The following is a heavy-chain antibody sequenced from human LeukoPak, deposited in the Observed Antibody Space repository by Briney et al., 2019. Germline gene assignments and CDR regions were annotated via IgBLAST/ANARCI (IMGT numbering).Heavy chain of an antibody. Sequence: PSETLSLTCAVSGGSISSGGDSWSWIRQPPGKGLEWIGYIYHSGSTYYNPSLKSRVTISVDRSKNQFSLKLSSVTAADTAVYYCARGTLGYDYWGQGTLVTVSS. CDR2: IYHSGST. CDR3: ARGTLGYDY. J-gene: IGHJ4*02. CDR1: GGSISSGGDS. V-gene: IGHV4-30-2*01. D-gene: IGHD2-15*01.